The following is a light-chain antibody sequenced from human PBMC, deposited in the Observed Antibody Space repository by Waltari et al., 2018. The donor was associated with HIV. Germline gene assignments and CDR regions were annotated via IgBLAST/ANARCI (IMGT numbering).Light chain of an antibody. CDR2: KDS. CDR3: QAWDSSTAWV. J-gene: IGLJ3*02. CDR1: KLGDKY. V-gene: IGLV3-1*01. Sequence: SYELTQPPSVSVSPGQTASITCSGDKLGDKYACWYQQKPGQSPVLVISKDSKRPSGIPERFSGSNAGNTATLTISGTQAMDEADYYCQAWDSSTAWVFGGGTKLTVL.